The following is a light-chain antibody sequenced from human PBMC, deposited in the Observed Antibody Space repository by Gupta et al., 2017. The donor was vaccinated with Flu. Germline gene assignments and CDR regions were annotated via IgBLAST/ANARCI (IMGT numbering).Light chain of an antibody. Sequence: GSPGQSVTISCTGTSSDVGGYNYVSWYQQHPGKAPKLMIYDVSKRPSGVPDRFSGSKSGNTASLTISGLQAEDEADYYCCSYAGSYTLVFGGGTKLTVL. J-gene: IGLJ2*01. V-gene: IGLV2-11*01. CDR1: SSDVGGYNY. CDR3: CSYAGSYTLV. CDR2: DVS.